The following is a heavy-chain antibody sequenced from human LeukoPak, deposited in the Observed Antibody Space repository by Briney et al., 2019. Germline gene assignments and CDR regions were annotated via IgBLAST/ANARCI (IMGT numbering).Heavy chain of an antibody. CDR3: AITPTFTIFGVVIMDPFDY. V-gene: IGHV3-21*01. J-gene: IGHJ4*02. D-gene: IGHD3-3*01. CDR1: GFTFSSYS. Sequence: GGSLRLSCAASGFTFSSYSMNWVRQAPGKGLEWVSSISSSSSYIYYADSVKGRFTISRDNAKNSLYLQMNSLRAEDTAVYYCAITPTFTIFGVVIMDPFDYWGQGTLVTVSS. CDR2: ISSSSSYI.